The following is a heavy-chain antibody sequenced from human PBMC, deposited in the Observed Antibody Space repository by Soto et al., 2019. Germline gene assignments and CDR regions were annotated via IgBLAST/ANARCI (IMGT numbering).Heavy chain of an antibody. CDR2: INHSGST. Sequence: SETLSLTCAVYGGSFSGYYWSWIRQPPGKGLEWIGEINHSGSTNYNPSLKSRVTISVDTSKNQFSLKLSSVTAADTAVYYCARGGQITMVRGVQIAYWGQGTLVTVSS. V-gene: IGHV4-34*01. CDR3: ARGGQITMVRGVQIAY. J-gene: IGHJ4*02. CDR1: GGSFSGYY. D-gene: IGHD3-10*01.